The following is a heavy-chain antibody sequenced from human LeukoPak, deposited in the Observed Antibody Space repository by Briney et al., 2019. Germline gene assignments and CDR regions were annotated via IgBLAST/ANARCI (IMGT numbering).Heavy chain of an antibody. CDR2: ISGSGGST. CDR1: GFTFGSYA. D-gene: IGHD3-22*01. Sequence: GGSLRLSCAASGFTFGSYAMSWVRQAPGKGLEWVSAISGSGGSTYYADSVKGRFTISRDNSKNTLYLQMNSLRAEDTAVYYCAKDDDSSGYYYRTFDYWGQGTLVTVSS. J-gene: IGHJ4*02. CDR3: AKDDDSSGYYYRTFDY. V-gene: IGHV3-23*01.